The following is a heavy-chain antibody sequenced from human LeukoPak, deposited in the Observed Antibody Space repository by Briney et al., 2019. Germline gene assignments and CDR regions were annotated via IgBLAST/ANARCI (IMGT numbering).Heavy chain of an antibody. CDR3: ARDGEVQQLVRAFDS. Sequence: SETLSLTCAVDGGSFSGYYWNWIRQPPGKGLEWIGEINHRGSTNNNPSLTSRVTISVATSTNQFSLKLSSVTAADTAVYYCARDGEVQQLVRAFDSWGQGTMVTVSS. D-gene: IGHD6-13*01. J-gene: IGHJ3*02. CDR1: GGSFSGYY. V-gene: IGHV4-34*01. CDR2: INHRGST.